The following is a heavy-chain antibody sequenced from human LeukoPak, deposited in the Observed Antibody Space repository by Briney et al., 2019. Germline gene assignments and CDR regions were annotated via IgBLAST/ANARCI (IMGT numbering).Heavy chain of an antibody. CDR3: VRDLSFSPDS. J-gene: IGHJ4*02. CDR2: ISPDGSYT. V-gene: IGHV3-74*01. CDR1: GFTFSSSW. Sequence: GGSLRPSCAASGFTFSSSWMHWVRQVPGKGLVWVSHISPDGSYTDYADSVKGRFIISRDNAKNTMSLQMNSLRAEDTAVYYCVRDLSFSPDSWGQGTLVSVSS.